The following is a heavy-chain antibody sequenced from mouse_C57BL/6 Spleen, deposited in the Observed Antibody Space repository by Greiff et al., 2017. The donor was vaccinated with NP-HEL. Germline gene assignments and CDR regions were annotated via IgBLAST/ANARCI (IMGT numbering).Heavy chain of an antibody. CDR2: ISSGGSYT. Sequence: EVKLMESGGDLVKPGGSLKLSCAASGFTFSSYGMSWVRQTPDKRLEWVATISSGGSYTYYPDSVKGRFTISRDNAKNTLYLQMSSLKSEDTAMYYCARQVYYGSSNYFDYWGQGTTLTVSS. CDR3: ARQVYYGSSNYFDY. CDR1: GFTFSSYG. J-gene: IGHJ2*01. V-gene: IGHV5-6*01. D-gene: IGHD1-1*01.